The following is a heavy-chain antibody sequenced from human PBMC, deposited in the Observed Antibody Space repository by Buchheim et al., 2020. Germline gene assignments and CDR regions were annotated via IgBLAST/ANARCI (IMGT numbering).Heavy chain of an antibody. V-gene: IGHV3-23*01. CDR1: GFTFSSYA. Sequence: EVQVLESGGGLVQPGGSLRLSCTASGFTFSSYAMSWVRQTPGKGLEWVSIISGGGGTTHYADSVKGRFTISRDSFRTTPYLQMNSLRAEDTAIYYCAKGADYGGNSFLDSWGQGT. D-gene: IGHD4-23*01. CDR3: AKGADYGGNSFLDS. J-gene: IGHJ4*02. CDR2: ISGGGGTT.